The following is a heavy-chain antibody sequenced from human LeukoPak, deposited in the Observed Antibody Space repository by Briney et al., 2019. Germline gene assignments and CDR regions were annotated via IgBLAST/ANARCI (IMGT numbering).Heavy chain of an antibody. D-gene: IGHD1-26*01. V-gene: IGHV3-23*01. CDR1: GFYFSSFA. CDR3: AHPGATNVGY. J-gene: IGHJ4*02. Sequence: GGSLRLSCAASGFYFSSFAMSWVRQAPGKGPEWVSTISGTGGSTYYAGAVKGRFTISRDNSKNTVSLQMDDLRAEGTALYYCAHPGATNVGYWGQGTQVTVSS. CDR2: ISGTGGST.